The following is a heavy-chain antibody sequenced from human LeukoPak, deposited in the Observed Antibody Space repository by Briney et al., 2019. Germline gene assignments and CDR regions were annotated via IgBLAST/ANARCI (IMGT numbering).Heavy chain of an antibody. V-gene: IGHV3-30*02. CDR2: IRYDEINK. Sequence: GGSLRLSCVASGFSFSTYGMHWVRQAPGKGLEWVTFIRYDEINKYYLDSVKGRFTISRDPSKHTLYLQMDSLRADDTAVYYCAKDGGSGWGTEDYLDYWGQGTLVSVSS. J-gene: IGHJ4*02. D-gene: IGHD2-15*01. CDR1: GFSFSTYG. CDR3: AKDGGSGWGTEDYLDY.